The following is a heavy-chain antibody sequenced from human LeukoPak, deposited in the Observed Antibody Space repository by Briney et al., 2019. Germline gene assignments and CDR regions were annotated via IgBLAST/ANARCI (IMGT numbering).Heavy chain of an antibody. J-gene: IGHJ4*02. Sequence: SQTLSLTCTVSGGSISSGSYYWSWIRQPAGKGLEWIGRIYSSGSTNYNPSLKSRITISLDTDKKHFSLRLSSVPAADTAVYYCARDREVGATGYYFDYWGQGTLVTVSS. CDR3: ARDREVGATGYYFDY. D-gene: IGHD1-26*01. V-gene: IGHV4-61*02. CDR2: IYSSGST. CDR1: GGSISSGSYY.